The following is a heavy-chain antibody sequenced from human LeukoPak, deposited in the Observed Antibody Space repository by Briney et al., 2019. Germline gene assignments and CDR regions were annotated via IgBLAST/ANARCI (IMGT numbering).Heavy chain of an antibody. CDR3: ARVNMVRGYYYYGMDV. D-gene: IGHD3-10*01. Sequence: SETLSLTCTVSGGSISSGGYYWSWIRQHPGKGLEWIGYIYYSGSTYYNPSLKSRVTISVDTSKNQFSLKLSSVTAADTAVYYCARVNMVRGYYYYGMDVWGQGTTVTVSS. J-gene: IGHJ6*02. CDR2: IYYSGST. V-gene: IGHV4-31*03. CDR1: GGSISSGGYY.